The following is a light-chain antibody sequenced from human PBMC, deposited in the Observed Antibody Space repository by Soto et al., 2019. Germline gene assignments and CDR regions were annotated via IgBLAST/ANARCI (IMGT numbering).Light chain of an antibody. J-gene: IGKJ4*01. Sequence: EIVLTQSPGTLSLSPGERATLSCRASQSFRGLLAWYQQKPGQAPRLLIYDAYNRATGIPPRFSGSGSGTDFTLTISSLEPEDVATYYCQKYNSAPLTFGGGTKVDIK. CDR3: QKYNSAPLT. CDR2: DAY. V-gene: IGKV3-11*01. CDR1: QSFRGL.